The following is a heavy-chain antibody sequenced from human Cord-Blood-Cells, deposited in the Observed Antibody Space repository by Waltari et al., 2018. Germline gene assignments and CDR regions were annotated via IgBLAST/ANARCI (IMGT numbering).Heavy chain of an antibody. CDR1: GYTLTSSA. CDR2: ISAYNGNT. CDR3: ARIEVVGLDACDI. J-gene: IGHJ3*02. Sequence: QDQTEQYGPEVTKSRAQVKVSCKDSGYTLTSSAISSVRLNPGQGPEWMGGISAYNGNTNYGQKLQGRVTMTTDTSTSTAYRELRSLRCDDTAVYYCARIEVVGLDACDIWGQGAMVTVSS. V-gene: IGHV1-18*01. D-gene: IGHD2-15*01.